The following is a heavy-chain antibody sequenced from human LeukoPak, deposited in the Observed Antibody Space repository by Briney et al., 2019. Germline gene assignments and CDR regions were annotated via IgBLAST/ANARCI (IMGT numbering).Heavy chain of an antibody. Sequence: PGGSLRLSCAASGFTFSSYSMNWVRQAPGKGLEWVSYISSSSSTIYYADSVKGRFTISRDNAKNSLYLQMNSLRAEDTAVYYCAREVNGDYSGYYFDYWGQGTLVTVSS. J-gene: IGHJ4*02. CDR3: AREVNGDYSGYYFDY. V-gene: IGHV3-48*01. CDR1: GFTFSSYS. D-gene: IGHD4-17*01. CDR2: ISSSSSTI.